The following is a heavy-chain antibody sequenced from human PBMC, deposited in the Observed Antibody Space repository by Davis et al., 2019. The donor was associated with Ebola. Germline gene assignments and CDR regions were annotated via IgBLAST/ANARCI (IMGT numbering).Heavy chain of an antibody. D-gene: IGHD2-21*02. CDR3: ILVVTDAFDI. J-gene: IGHJ3*02. CDR2: IRSKANSYAT. CDR1: GFTFSGSA. V-gene: IGHV3-73*01. Sequence: GESLKISCAASGFTFSGSAMHWVRQASGKGLEWVGRIRSKANSYATAYAASVKGRFTISRDDSKNTAYLQMNSLKTEDTAVYYCILVVTDAFDIWGQGTMVTVSS.